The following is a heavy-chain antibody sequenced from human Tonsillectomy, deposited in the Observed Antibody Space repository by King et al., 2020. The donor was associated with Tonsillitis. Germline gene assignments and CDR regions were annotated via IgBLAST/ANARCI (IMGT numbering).Heavy chain of an antibody. Sequence: QLQESGPGLVKPSQTLSLTCTVSGGSISSYYWSWIRQPAGKGLEWIGRIYSSGNSNYNPSLKSRVTISLDTSKNQFSLKLSSVTAADTAVYYCAREVVLPLGLVTYYYMDVWGKGTTVTVSS. CDR1: GGSISSYY. V-gene: IGHV4-61*02. CDR3: AREVVLPLGLVTYYYMDV. D-gene: IGHD3/OR15-3a*01. J-gene: IGHJ6*03. CDR2: IYSSGNS.